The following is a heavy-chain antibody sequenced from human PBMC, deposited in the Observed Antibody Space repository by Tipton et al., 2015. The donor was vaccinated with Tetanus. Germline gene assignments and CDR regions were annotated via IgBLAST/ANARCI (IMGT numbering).Heavy chain of an antibody. D-gene: IGHD4-23*01. CDR1: GGSISSYY. Sequence: TLSLTCTVSGGSISSYYWSWIRQPPGKGLEWIGYIYYSGSTNYNPSLKSRVTISVDTSKNQFSLKLSSVTAADTAVYYCARDHDYGGRYFDLWGRGPLVTVSS. CDR3: ARDHDYGGRYFDL. CDR2: IYYSGST. J-gene: IGHJ2*01. V-gene: IGHV4-59*01.